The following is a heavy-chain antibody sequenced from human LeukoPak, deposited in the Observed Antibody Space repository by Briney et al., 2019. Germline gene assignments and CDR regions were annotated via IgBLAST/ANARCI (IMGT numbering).Heavy chain of an antibody. CDR2: ISASGGST. V-gene: IGHV3-23*01. D-gene: IGHD6-19*01. CDR3: AKDHSSGWQDKYFQH. CDR1: GFTFSSYA. Sequence: GGSLRLSCAASGFTFSSYAMSWVRQAPGKGLEWVSAISASGGSTYYADSVEGRFTVSRDNSKNTLYLQVNSLRAEDTAVYYCAKDHSSGWQDKYFQHWGQGTLVAVSS. J-gene: IGHJ1*01.